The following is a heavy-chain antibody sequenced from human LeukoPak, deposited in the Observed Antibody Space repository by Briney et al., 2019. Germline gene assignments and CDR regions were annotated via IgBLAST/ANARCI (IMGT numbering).Heavy chain of an antibody. CDR3: AREPHSYYDFWSGFTNRGAYFDY. CDR2: IWYDGSNK. CDR1: GFTFSSYG. Sequence: PGGSLRLSCAASGFTFSSYGMHWVRQAPGKGLEWVAVIWYDGSNKYYADSVKGRFTISRDNSKNTLYLQMSSLRAEDTAVYYCAREPHSYYDFWSGFTNRGAYFDYWGQGTLVTVSS. V-gene: IGHV3-33*01. J-gene: IGHJ4*02. D-gene: IGHD3-3*01.